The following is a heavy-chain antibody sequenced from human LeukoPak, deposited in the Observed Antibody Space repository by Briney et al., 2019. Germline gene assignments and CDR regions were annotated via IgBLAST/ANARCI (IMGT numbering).Heavy chain of an antibody. CDR1: GFTFSSYW. CDR2: IDTDGSNT. V-gene: IGHV3-74*01. Sequence: GGSLRLSCAASGFTFSSYWIHWVRQAPGKGLVWVSRIDTDGSNTNYADSVKGRFTISRDNSKNTLYLQMNSLRAEDTAVYYCATWGSLAYCGGDCYSDAFDIWGQGTMVTVSS. D-gene: IGHD2-21*02. J-gene: IGHJ3*02. CDR3: ATWGSLAYCGGDCYSDAFDI.